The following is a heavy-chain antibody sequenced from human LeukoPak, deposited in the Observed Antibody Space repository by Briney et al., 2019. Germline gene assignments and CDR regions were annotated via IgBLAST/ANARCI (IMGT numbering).Heavy chain of an antibody. CDR2: ISSSSSTI. J-gene: IGHJ4*02. D-gene: IGHD1-26*01. Sequence: PGGSLRLSCAASGFTFSSYSMNWVRQAPGKGLEWVSYISSSSSTIYYADSVKGRFTISRDNAKNSLYLQMNSLRAEDTAVYYCARDRVGASDYWGQGTLVTVSS. CDR1: GFTFSSYS. CDR3: ARDRVGASDY. V-gene: IGHV3-48*04.